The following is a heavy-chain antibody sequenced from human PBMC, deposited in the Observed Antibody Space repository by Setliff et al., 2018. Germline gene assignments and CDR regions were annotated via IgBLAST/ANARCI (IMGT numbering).Heavy chain of an antibody. CDR1: GFTFSSYN. Sequence: PGGSLRLSCAASGFTFSSYNMNWVRQAPGKGLEWVSYISSRETTIYYADSVKGRYTNARDNAKNPLYLQMNSLGAEDTAVYYCAREGGDTAMVGAFDYWGQGTLVTVSS. D-gene: IGHD5-18*01. CDR2: ISSRETTI. J-gene: IGHJ4*02. CDR3: AREGGDTAMVGAFDY. V-gene: IGHV3-48*04.